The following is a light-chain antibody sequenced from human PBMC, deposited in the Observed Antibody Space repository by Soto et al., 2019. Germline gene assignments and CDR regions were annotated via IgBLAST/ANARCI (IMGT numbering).Light chain of an antibody. CDR2: DVS. J-gene: IGLJ1*01. CDR1: SSDVGGYNY. CDR3: SSYTTSNTRQIV. V-gene: IGLV2-14*03. Sequence: QSALTQPASVSGSPGQSITISCTGTSSDVGGYNYVSWYQHHPGKAPKIIIYDVSNRPSGVSIRFSGSKSDNTASLTISGLQPEDEADYHCSSYTTSNTRQIVFGTGTKVTVL.